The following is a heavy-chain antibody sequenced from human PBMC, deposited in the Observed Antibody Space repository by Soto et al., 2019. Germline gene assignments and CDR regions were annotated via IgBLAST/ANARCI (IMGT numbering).Heavy chain of an antibody. CDR3: ATIAAAVWDAFDF. CDR2: FDPEDGET. V-gene: IGHV1-24*01. D-gene: IGHD6-13*01. J-gene: IGHJ3*01. Sequence: GASVKVSCKVSGYTLTELSMHWVRQAPGKGLEWMGGFDPEDGETIYAQKSQGRVTMTEDTSTDTAYMELSSLRSEDTAVYYCATIAAAVWDAFDFWGQGTMVTVSS. CDR1: GYTLTELS.